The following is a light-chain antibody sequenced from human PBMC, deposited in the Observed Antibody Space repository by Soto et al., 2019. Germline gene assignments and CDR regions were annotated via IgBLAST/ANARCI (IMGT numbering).Light chain of an antibody. CDR3: GTWDSSLSPV. J-gene: IGLJ2*01. CDR2: DNN. Sequence: VVTQPPSVSAAPGQKVTISCSGSSSNIGNNYVSWYQQLPGTAPKLLIYDNNKRPSGIPDRFSGSKSGTSATLGITGLQTGDEADYYCGTWDSSLSPVFGGGTKLTVL. V-gene: IGLV1-51*01. CDR1: SSNIGNNY.